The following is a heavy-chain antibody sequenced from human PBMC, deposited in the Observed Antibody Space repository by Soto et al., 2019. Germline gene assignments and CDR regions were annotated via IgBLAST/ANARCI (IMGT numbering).Heavy chain of an antibody. Sequence: HPGGSLRLSCAASGFTFSSYAMSWVRQAPGKGLEWVSAISGSGGSTYYADSVKGRFTISRDNSKNTLYLQMNSLRAEDTAVYYCATSPSSLKSLRRPYYFDYWGQGTLVTVSS. CDR1: GFTFSSYA. V-gene: IGHV3-23*01. CDR2: ISGSGGST. D-gene: IGHD2-2*01. CDR3: ATSPSSLKSLRRPYYFDY. J-gene: IGHJ4*02.